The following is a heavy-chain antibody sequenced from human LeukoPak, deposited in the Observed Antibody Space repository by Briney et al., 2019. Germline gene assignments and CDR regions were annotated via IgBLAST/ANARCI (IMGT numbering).Heavy chain of an antibody. J-gene: IGHJ5*02. CDR2: TYYRSKWYN. Sequence: SQTLSLTCAISGDSVSSNSAAWNWIRQSPSRGLEWLGRTYYRSKWYNDYAVSVKSRITINPDTSKNRFSLQLNSVTPEDTAVYYCARVGGWQWLGNWFDPWGQGTLVTVSS. D-gene: IGHD6-19*01. CDR3: ARVGGWQWLGNWFDP. CDR1: GDSVSSNSAA. V-gene: IGHV6-1*01.